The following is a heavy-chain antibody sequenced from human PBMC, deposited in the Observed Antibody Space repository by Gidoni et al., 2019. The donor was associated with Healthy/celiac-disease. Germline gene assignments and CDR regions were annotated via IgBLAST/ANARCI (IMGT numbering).Heavy chain of an antibody. CDR1: GGSFSSYA. D-gene: IGHD4-17*01. Sequence: QVQLVQSGAEVKKPGYSVKVSCKASGGSFSSYAISWVRQAPGQGLEWMGGIIPIFGTANYAQKFQGRVTITADESTSTAYMELSSLRSEDTAVYYCARQHDYGDYYRLFDYWGQGTLVTVSS. V-gene: IGHV1-69*01. CDR3: ARQHDYGDYYRLFDY. CDR2: IIPIFGTA. J-gene: IGHJ4*02.